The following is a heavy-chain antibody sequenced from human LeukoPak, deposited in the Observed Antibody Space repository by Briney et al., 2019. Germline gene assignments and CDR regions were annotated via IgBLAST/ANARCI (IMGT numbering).Heavy chain of an antibody. Sequence: GGSLRLSCAASGFTFSSYSMNWVRQAPGKGLEWVSSISSSSSYIYYADSVKGRFTISRDNAKNSLYLQMNSLRAEDTAVYYCASNLDYYDSSGYDGANCWGQGTLVTVSS. CDR3: ASNLDYYDSSGYDGANC. CDR2: ISSSSSYI. V-gene: IGHV3-21*01. J-gene: IGHJ4*02. D-gene: IGHD3-22*01. CDR1: GFTFSSYS.